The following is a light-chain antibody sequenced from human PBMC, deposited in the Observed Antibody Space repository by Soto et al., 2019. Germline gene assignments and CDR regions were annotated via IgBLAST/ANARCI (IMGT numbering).Light chain of an antibody. CDR1: QGISSW. CDR3: HQRQSWPRT. V-gene: IGKV1-12*01. J-gene: IGKJ1*01. Sequence: DIPMTQSPSSLSASVGDKVTITCRASQGISSWLAWYQQKPGKAPKLLIYAASSLQSGVPSRFSGSGSGTDFTLTISDVQPEDFALYYCHQRQSWPRTFGQGTKVDIK. CDR2: AAS.